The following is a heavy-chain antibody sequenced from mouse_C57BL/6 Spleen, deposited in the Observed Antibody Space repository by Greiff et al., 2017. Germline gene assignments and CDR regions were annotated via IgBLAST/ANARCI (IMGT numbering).Heavy chain of an antibody. CDR3: ARREWLLPFDY. CDR2: IYPGDGDT. Sequence: QVQLKQSGPELVKPGASVKISCKASGYAFSSSWMNWVKQRPGKGLEWIGRIYPGDGDTNYNGKLKGTATMTADKSSSTAYMQLSSLTSEDSAVYFCARREWLLPFDYWGQGTTLTVSS. CDR1: GYAFSSSW. V-gene: IGHV1-82*01. J-gene: IGHJ2*01. D-gene: IGHD2-3*01.